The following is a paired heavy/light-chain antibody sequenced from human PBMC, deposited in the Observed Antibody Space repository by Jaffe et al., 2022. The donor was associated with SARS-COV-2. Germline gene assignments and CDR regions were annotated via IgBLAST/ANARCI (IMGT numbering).Light chain of an antibody. CDR3: HQSSSLPQT. Sequence: EIVLTQSPDFQSVTPKEKVTITCRASQSIGSSLHWYQQKPDQSPKLLIKYASQSFSGVPSRFSGSGSGTDFTLTINSLEAEDAATYYCHQSSSLPQTFGQGTKVEIK. J-gene: IGKJ1*01. CDR2: YAS. CDR1: QSIGSS. V-gene: IGKV6-21*01.
Heavy chain of an antibody. D-gene: IGHD1-1*01. J-gene: IGHJ5*02. Sequence: QLQLHGSGPGLVKPSETLSLSCTVSGGSIKSPNYYWGWIRQAPGKGLEWIASIYYTGSTYYNPSVQSRITVSTDTARNRVSLNLTSVTAADTAVYYCARHQITVLEPPAPTRIDPWGQGTLVIVSS. CDR1: GGSIKSPNYY. V-gene: IGHV4-39*01. CDR3: ARHQITVLEPPAPTRIDP. CDR2: IYYTGST.